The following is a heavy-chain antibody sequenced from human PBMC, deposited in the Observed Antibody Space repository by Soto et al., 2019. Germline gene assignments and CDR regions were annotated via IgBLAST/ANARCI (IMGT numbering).Heavy chain of an antibody. CDR3: ARATYYYDSSGYIFDY. Sequence: SETLSLTCTVSGGSISSSSYYWGWIRQPPGKGLEWIGSIYYSGSTYYNPSLKSRVTISVDTSKNQFSLKLSSVTAADTAVYYCARATYYYDSSGYIFDYWGQGTLVTVAS. J-gene: IGHJ4*02. V-gene: IGHV4-39*01. CDR2: IYYSGST. D-gene: IGHD3-22*01. CDR1: GGSISSSSYY.